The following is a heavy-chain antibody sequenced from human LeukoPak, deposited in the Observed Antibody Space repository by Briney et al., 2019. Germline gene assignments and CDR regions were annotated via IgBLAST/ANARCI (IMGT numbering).Heavy chain of an antibody. CDR2: IKQDGSEK. J-gene: IGHJ5*02. D-gene: IGHD2-2*01. V-gene: IGHV3-7*01. Sequence: PGGSLRLSCVVSGFTFSNYWMSWVRQAPGKGLEWVANIKQDGSEKYYVDSVKGRFTISRDNAKNSLYLQMNSLRAEDTAVYYCARDDCSSISCYHNWFDPWGQGTLVTVSS. CDR3: ARDDCSSISCYHNWFDP. CDR1: GFTFSNYW.